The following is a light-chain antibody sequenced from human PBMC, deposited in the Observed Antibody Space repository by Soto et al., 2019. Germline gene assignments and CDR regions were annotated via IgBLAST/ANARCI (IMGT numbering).Light chain of an antibody. CDR3: SSYTTSSTLEV. J-gene: IGLJ1*01. CDR2: SNN. V-gene: IGLV1-44*01. Sequence: QSVLTQPPSASGTPGQRVTISCSGSSSNIGSNTVNWYQQLPGTAPKLLIYSNNQRPSGVPDRFSGSKSGTSASLAISGLQSEDEADYYCSSYTTSSTLEVFGPGTKVTVL. CDR1: SSNIGSNT.